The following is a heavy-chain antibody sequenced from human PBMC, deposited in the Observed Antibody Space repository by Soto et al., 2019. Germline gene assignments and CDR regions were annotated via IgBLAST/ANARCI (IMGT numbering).Heavy chain of an antibody. CDR1: GFTFSSYA. CDR2: ISGSGGST. J-gene: IGHJ4*02. CDR3: ATLKRARPPLHTADY. Sequence: GGSLRLSCAASGFTFSSYAMSWVRQAPGKGLEWVSAISGSGGSTYYADSVKGRFTISRDNSKNTLYLQMNSLRAEDTAVYYCATLKRARPPLHTADYWGQGNLVTVSS. V-gene: IGHV3-23*01. D-gene: IGHD2-21*02.